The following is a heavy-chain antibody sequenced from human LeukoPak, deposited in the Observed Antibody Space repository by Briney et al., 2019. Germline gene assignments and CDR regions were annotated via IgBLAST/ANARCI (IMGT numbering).Heavy chain of an antibody. Sequence: PGGSLRLSCTASGVTLSSYAMSWARQAPGKGLEWVSGISSSGSGGNTYYADSVKGRFTISRVSSKNTLFLHMNTLRAEDTAIYYCAEDRTVGASYWYFDLWGRGTLVTVSS. V-gene: IGHV3-23*01. CDR2: ISSSGSGGNT. J-gene: IGHJ2*01. CDR1: GVTLSSYA. D-gene: IGHD1-26*01. CDR3: AEDRTVGASYWYFDL.